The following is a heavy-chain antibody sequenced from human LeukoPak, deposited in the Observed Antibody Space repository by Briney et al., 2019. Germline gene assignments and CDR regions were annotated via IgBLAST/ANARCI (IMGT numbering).Heavy chain of an antibody. J-gene: IGHJ4*02. CDR1: GFTFSNYG. V-gene: IGHV3-23*01. CDR3: VKDDAPAGGFLDY. CDR2: VNSDGKT. Sequence: PGGSLRLSCAASGFTFSNYGMSWVRQAPGKAPEWVSRVNSDGKTYYTDSVKGRFSISRDNSKSTLYLQMSSLGAEDTAVYYCVKDDAPAGGFLDYWGQGTLVTVSS. D-gene: IGHD6-13*01.